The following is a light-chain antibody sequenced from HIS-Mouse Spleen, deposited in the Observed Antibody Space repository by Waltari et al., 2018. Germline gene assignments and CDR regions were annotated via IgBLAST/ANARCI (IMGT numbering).Light chain of an antibody. V-gene: IGKV3-20*01. CDR2: GAS. J-gene: IGKJ5*01. Sequence: EIVLTQSPGTLSLSPGERATLSCRASQSVSSSYLAWDQQKPGQAPRLLIYGASSRATGIPDRFSGSGSGTDFTLTISRLEPEDFAVYYCQQYGSSSTFGQGTRLEIK. CDR1: QSVSSSY. CDR3: QQYGSSST.